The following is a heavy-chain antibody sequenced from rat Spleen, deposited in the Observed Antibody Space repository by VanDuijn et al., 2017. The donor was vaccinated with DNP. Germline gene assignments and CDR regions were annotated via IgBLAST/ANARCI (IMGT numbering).Heavy chain of an antibody. CDR3: ARPYYGYNYFDY. V-gene: IGHV5-25*01. Sequence: EVQLVESGGGLVQPGRSMKLSCAASGFIFSNYEMAWVRQAPTKGMEWVASISSSGGSTYYRDSVKGRFTISRDNAKSTLYLQMDSLRSEDTATYYCARPYYGYNYFDYWGQGVMVTVSS. J-gene: IGHJ2*01. D-gene: IGHD1-9*01. CDR1: GFIFSNYE. CDR2: ISSSGGST.